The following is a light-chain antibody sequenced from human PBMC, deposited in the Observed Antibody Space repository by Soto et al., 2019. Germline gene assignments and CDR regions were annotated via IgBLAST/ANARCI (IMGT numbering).Light chain of an antibody. J-gene: IGLJ1*01. CDR1: SSDVGNYDS. CDR3: SSYAGSNNYV. Sequence: QYVLTHPPSASWSPGQSVTISCTGTSSDVGNYDSVSWYQHHPGKAPQAVIYEVNKRPSGVPDRFSGSKSGNTASLTVSGLQAEDEGDYYCSSYAGSNNYVFGTGTKVTXL. CDR2: EVN. V-gene: IGLV2-8*01.